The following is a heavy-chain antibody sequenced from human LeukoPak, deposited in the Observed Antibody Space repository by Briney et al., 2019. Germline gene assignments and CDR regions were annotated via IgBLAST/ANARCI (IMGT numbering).Heavy chain of an antibody. Sequence: PGGSLRLSCAASGFTFSSYSMNWVRQAPGKGLEWVSSISSSSSYIYYADSEKGRFTISRDNAKNSLYLQMNSLRAEDTAVYYCASIAVAGTLLDYWGQGTLVTVSS. CDR3: ASIAVAGTLLDY. D-gene: IGHD6-19*01. CDR1: GFTFSSYS. V-gene: IGHV3-21*01. J-gene: IGHJ4*02. CDR2: ISSSSSYI.